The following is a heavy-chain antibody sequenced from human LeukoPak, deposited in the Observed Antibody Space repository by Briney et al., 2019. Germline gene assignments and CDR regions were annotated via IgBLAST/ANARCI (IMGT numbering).Heavy chain of an antibody. CDR3: ARGIAAAVPRGPFDY. Sequence: GASVKVSCKASGYIFTSYGISWVRQAPGQGLEWMGWISDDNDSTNYAQNLQGRVTITADESTSTAYMELSSLRSEDTAVYYCARGIAAAVPRGPFDYWGQGTLVTVSS. J-gene: IGHJ4*02. V-gene: IGHV1-18*01. D-gene: IGHD6-13*01. CDR1: GYIFTSYG. CDR2: ISDDNDST.